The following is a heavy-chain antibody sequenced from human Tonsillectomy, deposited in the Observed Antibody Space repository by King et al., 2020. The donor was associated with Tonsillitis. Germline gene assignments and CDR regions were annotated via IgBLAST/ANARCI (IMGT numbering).Heavy chain of an antibody. CDR1: GGSISSYY. CDR2: IYYSGST. V-gene: IGHV4-59*01. CDR3: ARGGRDSGSPGRVDY. Sequence: VQLQESGPGLVKPSETLSLTCTVSGGSISSYYWNWIRQPPGKELEWIGYIYYSGSTNYNPSLKSRGTIAVDTSQNHFSLKLTSVTARDTAVYYCARGGRDSGSPGRVDYWGQGTLVTVSS. J-gene: IGHJ4*02. D-gene: IGHD1-26*01.